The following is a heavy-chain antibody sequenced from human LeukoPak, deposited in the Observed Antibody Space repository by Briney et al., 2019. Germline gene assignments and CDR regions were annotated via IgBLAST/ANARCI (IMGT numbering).Heavy chain of an antibody. J-gene: IGHJ4*02. Sequence: GGSLRLSCAASGFTVSSYGMHWVRQAPGKGLEWVAFIRYDGSNKYYADSVKGRFTISRDNSKNTLYLQMNSLRAEDTAVYYCAKDFDYYDSSGYYHGSHYFDYWGQGTLVTVSS. CDR1: GFTVSSYG. D-gene: IGHD3-22*01. V-gene: IGHV3-30*02. CDR3: AKDFDYYDSSGYYHGSHYFDY. CDR2: IRYDGSNK.